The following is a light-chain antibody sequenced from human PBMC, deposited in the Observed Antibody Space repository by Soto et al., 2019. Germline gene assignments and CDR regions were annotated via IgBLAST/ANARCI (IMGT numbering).Light chain of an antibody. V-gene: IGKV3-15*01. CDR1: QCVSYN. CDR2: GAF. CDR3: RQYKNWPALT. Sequence: EIVMTQSAATLSVSPGETATLSCRASQCVSYNLAWYQQKPGQGPRLLIYGAFTRATGIPARFSGSGSGTEFTLTISSLQSEDFALYCCRQYKNWPALTFGGGTKVEIK. J-gene: IGKJ4*01.